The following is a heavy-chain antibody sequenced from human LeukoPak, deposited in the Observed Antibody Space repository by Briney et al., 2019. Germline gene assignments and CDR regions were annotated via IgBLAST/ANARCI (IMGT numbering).Heavy chain of an antibody. CDR2: IYPGDSET. D-gene: IGHD6-6*01. V-gene: IGHV5-51*01. CDR3: ARHADHSSSYYY. CDR1: GYSFTNYW. Sequence: GESLKISCKGSGYSFTNYWIGWVRQMPGKGLEWMGIIYPGDSETRYSPSFQGQVTISADKSISTAYLQWSSLKASDTAIYYCARHADHSSSYYYWGQGTLVSVSS. J-gene: IGHJ4*02.